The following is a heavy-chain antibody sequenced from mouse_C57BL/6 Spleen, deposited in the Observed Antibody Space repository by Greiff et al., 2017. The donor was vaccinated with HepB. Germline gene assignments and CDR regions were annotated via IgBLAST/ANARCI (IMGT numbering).Heavy chain of an antibody. Sequence: QVQLQQPGAELVRPGSSVKLSCKASGYTFTSYWMDWVKQRPGQGLEWIGNIYPSDSETHYNQKFKDKATLTVDKSSSTAYMQLSSLTSEDSAVYYCAGRSRDWYFDVWGTGTTVTVSS. CDR3: AGRSRDWYFDV. J-gene: IGHJ1*03. CDR1: GYTFTSYW. V-gene: IGHV1-61*01. CDR2: IYPSDSET.